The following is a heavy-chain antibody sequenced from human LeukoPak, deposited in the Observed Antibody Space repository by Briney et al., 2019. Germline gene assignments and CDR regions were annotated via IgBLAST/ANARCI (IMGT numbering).Heavy chain of an antibody. Sequence: PSETLSLTCAVYGGSYSGYYWSLIRQPPGKGLEWIGEINHSGSTNYNPSLKSRVTISVDTSKNQFSLKLSSVTAADTAVYYCARVIAVADNWFDPWGQGTLVTVSS. D-gene: IGHD6-19*01. V-gene: IGHV4-34*01. CDR2: INHSGST. CDR3: ARVIAVADNWFDP. J-gene: IGHJ5*02. CDR1: GGSYSGYY.